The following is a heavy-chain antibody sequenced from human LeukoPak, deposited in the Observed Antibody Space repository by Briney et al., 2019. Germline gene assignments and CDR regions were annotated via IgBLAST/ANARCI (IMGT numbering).Heavy chain of an antibody. CDR1: GFTFSSYP. D-gene: IGHD6-13*01. V-gene: IGHV3-7*01. CDR2: IKQDGSEK. CDR3: ARDSRGSSWTYYYFDY. J-gene: IGHJ4*02. Sequence: GGSLRLSCAASGFTFSSYPMSWVRQAPGKGLEWVANIKQDGSEKYYVDSVKGRFTISRDNAKNSLYLQMNSLRAEDTAVYYCARDSRGSSWTYYYFDYWGQGTLVTVSS.